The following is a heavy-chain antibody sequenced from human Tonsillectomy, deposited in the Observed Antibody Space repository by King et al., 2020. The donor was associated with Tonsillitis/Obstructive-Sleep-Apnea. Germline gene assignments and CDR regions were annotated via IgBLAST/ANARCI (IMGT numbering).Heavy chain of an antibody. CDR1: GFTFSNAW. D-gene: IGHD3-3*01. CDR3: TTWDFWSY. CDR2: IKSKTDGGTT. Sequence: LVESGGGLVKPGGSLSLSCAASGFTFSNAWMTWVRQAPGKGLEWGGRIKSKTDGGTTDYAAPVKGRFTISRDDSKNTLYLQMNSLKTEDTAVYYCTTWDFWSYWGQGTLVTVSS. J-gene: IGHJ4*02. V-gene: IGHV3-15*01.